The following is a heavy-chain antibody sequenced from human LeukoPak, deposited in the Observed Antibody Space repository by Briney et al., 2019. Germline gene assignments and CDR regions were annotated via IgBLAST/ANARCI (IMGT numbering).Heavy chain of an antibody. D-gene: IGHD3-16*01. V-gene: IGHV3-23*01. CDR2: ISGSGGST. CDR1: GFTFSSSA. J-gene: IGHJ6*02. CDR3: ARGGGLDV. Sequence: GGSLRLSCAASGFTFSSSAMNWVRQAPGKGLEWVSVISGSGGSTYYADSVKGRFTISRDNAKNSLYLQMSNLRAEDTAVYFCARGGGLDVWGQGATVTVSS.